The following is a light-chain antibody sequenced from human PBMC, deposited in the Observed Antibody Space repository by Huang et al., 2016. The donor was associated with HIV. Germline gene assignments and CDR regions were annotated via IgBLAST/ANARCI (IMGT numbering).Light chain of an antibody. J-gene: IGKJ1*01. Sequence: DIQMTQSPSILSASVGDRVTITCRPSQTVDSWLAWYQQRPGKAPKLLIYKASKLESGVPSNFSGSGSGAVYTLTISSLQTDDFATYYCQQYKTYPWSFGQGTTVDI. CDR3: QQYKTYPWS. CDR1: QTVDSW. CDR2: KAS. V-gene: IGKV1-5*03.